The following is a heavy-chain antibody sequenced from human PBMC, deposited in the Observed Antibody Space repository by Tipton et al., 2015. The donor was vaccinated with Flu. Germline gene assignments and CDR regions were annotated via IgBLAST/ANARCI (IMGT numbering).Heavy chain of an antibody. Sequence: TLSLTCTVSGGSLSSFYWSLIRQPAGKGLEYIGRIYSSGSTNYNPSFKSRVSMSLDASKTQFSLNLNSVTAADTAMYYCARGSGAGTHVMFDYWGQGTLVTVSS. J-gene: IGHJ4*02. CDR2: IYSSGST. V-gene: IGHV4-4*07. CDR3: ARGSGAGTHVMFDY. CDR1: GGSLSSFY. D-gene: IGHD3-10*01.